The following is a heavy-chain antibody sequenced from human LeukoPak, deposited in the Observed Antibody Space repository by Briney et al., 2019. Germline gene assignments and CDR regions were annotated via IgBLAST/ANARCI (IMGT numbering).Heavy chain of an antibody. CDR3: ATVSDYSSSSFDY. CDR2: INYSGGT. J-gene: IGHJ4*02. CDR1: GGSISSSSYY. V-gene: IGHV4-39*02. D-gene: IGHD6-6*01. Sequence: SETLSLTCTVSGGSISSSSYYWGWIRQPPGKGLEWVGSINYSGGTYYNPSLKSRVTISVDTSKNHFSLRLNSVTAADTAVYYCATVSDYSSSSFDYWGQGTLVTVSS.